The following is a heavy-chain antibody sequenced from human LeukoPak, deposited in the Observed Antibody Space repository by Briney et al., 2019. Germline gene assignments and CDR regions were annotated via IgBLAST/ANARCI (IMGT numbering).Heavy chain of an antibody. J-gene: IGHJ6*02. CDR3: ARGYDPPPYYYYYGMDV. D-gene: IGHD3-3*01. V-gene: IGHV1-2*02. CDR1: GYTFTGYY. CDR2: LNPNSGGT. Sequence: ASVKVSCKGSGYTFTGYYMHWVRQAPGHGLEWMGWLNPNSGGTNYAQKFQGRVTMTRDTSISTAYMELSRLRSDDTAVYYCARGYDPPPYYYYYGMDVWGQGTTVTVSS.